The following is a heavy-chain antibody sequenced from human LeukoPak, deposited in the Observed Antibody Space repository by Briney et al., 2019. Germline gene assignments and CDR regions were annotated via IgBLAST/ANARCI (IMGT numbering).Heavy chain of an antibody. D-gene: IGHD4-17*01. CDR1: GFTFSSYG. J-gene: IGHJ4*02. CDR2: ISGSGGST. CDR3: AKYYGDPQFDY. V-gene: IGHV3-23*01. Sequence: AGGSLRLSCAASGFTFSSYGMHWVRQAPGKGLEWVSAISGSGGSTYYADSVKGRFTISRDNSKNTLYLQMNSLRAEDTAVYYCAKYYGDPQFDYWGQGTLVTVSS.